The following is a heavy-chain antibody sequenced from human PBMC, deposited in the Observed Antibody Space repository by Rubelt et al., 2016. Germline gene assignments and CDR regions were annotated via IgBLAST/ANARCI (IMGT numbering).Heavy chain of an antibody. Sequence: QLQLQESGPGLVKPSETLSLTCTVSGGSISSSSYYWGWIRQPPGKGLEWIGSTQYSGSTYYNAVLKSRATVSVDTPKHQFSVKLSLVTAADTAVYYCARHPTALDIYYFDYWGQGTLVTVSS. CDR3: ARHPTALDIYYFDY. CDR2: TQYSGST. J-gene: IGHJ4*02. V-gene: IGHV4-39*01. CDR1: GGSISSSSYY. D-gene: IGHD5-18*01.